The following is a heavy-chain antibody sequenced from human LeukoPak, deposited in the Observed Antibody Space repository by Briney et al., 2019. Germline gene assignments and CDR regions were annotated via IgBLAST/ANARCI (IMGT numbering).Heavy chain of an antibody. D-gene: IGHD5-12*01. Sequence: SQTLSLTCAISGDSVSSNSAAWNWIRQSPSRGLEWLGRTYYRSKWYNDYAVSVKSRITINPDTSKNQFSLQLNSVTPEDTAVYYCARDLSKAVGLRYGWPDHPYYYYGMDVWGQGTTVTVSS. CDR1: GDSVSSNSAA. J-gene: IGHJ6*02. CDR3: ARDLSKAVGLRYGWPDHPYYYYGMDV. CDR2: TYYRSKWYN. V-gene: IGHV6-1*01.